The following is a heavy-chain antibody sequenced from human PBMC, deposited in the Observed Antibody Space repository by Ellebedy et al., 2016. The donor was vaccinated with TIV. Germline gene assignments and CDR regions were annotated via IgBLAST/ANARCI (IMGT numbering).Heavy chain of an antibody. CDR3: ARGAVPAARGGWFNP. D-gene: IGHD2-2*01. V-gene: IGHV4-34*01. J-gene: IGHJ5*02. Sequence: SETLSLXXAVYGGSFSGYYWSWIRQPPGKGLEWIGEINHSGSTNYNPSLKSRVTISVDTSKNQFSLKLSSVTAADTAVYYCARGAVPAARGGWFNPWGQGTLVTVSS. CDR1: GGSFSGYY. CDR2: INHSGST.